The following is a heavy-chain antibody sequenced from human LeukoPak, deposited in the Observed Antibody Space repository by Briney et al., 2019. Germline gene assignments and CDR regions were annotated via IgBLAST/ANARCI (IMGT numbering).Heavy chain of an antibody. V-gene: IGHV3-74*01. CDR3: ARTLHWAFDF. CDR2: INTDGSST. Sequence: PGGSLRLSCAASGFTFSTYWMHWVRQAPGKGLVWVSRINTDGSSTNYADSVKGRFTISRDNANNTLYLQMNSLRAEDTAVYYCARTLHWAFDFWGQGTLVTVSS. CDR1: GFTFSTYW. J-gene: IGHJ4*02. D-gene: IGHD7-27*01.